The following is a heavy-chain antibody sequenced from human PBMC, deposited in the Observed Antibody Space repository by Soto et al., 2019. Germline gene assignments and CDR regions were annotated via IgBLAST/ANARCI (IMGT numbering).Heavy chain of an antibody. V-gene: IGHV3-21*01. Sequence: GSLRLSCAASGFTFSSYSMNWVRQAPGKGLEWVSSISSSSSYIYYADSVKGRFTISRDNAKNSLYLQMNSLRAEDTAVYYCARASGYDFWSGYYNYYYYYGMDVWGQGTTVTVSS. D-gene: IGHD3-3*01. CDR1: GFTFSSYS. J-gene: IGHJ6*02. CDR2: ISSSSSYI. CDR3: ARASGYDFWSGYYNYYYYYGMDV.